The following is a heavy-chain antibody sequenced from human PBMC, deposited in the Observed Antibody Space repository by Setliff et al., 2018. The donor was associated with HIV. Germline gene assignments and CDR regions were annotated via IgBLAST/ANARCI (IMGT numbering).Heavy chain of an antibody. CDR2: ISGSGGST. CDR3: AKDRGEVPTAFFDY. V-gene: IGHV3-23*01. CDR1: GFTVSSNY. Sequence: LRLSCAASGFTVSSNYMSWVRQAPGKGLEWVSGISGSGGSTYYADSVKGRFTISRDNSKNTLYLQMNSLRAEDTAVYYCAKDRGEVPTAFFDYWGQGTLVTVSS. J-gene: IGHJ4*02. D-gene: IGHD2-2*01.